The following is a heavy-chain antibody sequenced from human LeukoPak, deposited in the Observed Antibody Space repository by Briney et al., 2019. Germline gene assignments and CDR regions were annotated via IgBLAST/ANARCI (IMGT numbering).Heavy chain of an antibody. Sequence: SETLSLTCSVSGGSVTSGSHYWSWIRQPPGKGLEWIGSIQYHESTYSNPSLKSRVSMSIDTSKNQFSLNLSSVSAADTAVFYCATTFSDILTPSYVFDFWGRGTLVTVSS. V-gene: IGHV4-39*01. CDR2: IQYHEST. J-gene: IGHJ4*01. D-gene: IGHD3-9*01. CDR1: GGSVTSGSHY. CDR3: ATTFSDILTPSYVFDF.